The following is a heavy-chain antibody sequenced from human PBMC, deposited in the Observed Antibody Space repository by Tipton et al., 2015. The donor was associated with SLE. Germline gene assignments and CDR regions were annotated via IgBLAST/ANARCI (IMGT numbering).Heavy chain of an antibody. CDR2: IYYSGST. CDR1: GGSISGYY. CDR3: ARHDYDSNGYYQHYFDY. V-gene: IGHV4-59*01. J-gene: IGHJ4*02. D-gene: IGHD3-22*01. Sequence: TLSLTCTVSGGSISGYYWSWIRQPPGKGLEWIGYIYYSGSTNYNPSLKSRVTMSVDTSKNQFSLRLTSVTAADTAVYYCARHDYDSNGYYQHYFDYWGQGTLVTVSS.